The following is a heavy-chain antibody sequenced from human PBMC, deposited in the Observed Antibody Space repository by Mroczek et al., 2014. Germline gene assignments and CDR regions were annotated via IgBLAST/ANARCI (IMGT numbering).Heavy chain of an antibody. CDR1: GFHVLVAIW. CDR2: IKQDGSEE. J-gene: IGHJ5*02. Sequence: VQLQQSGGRLWSSLGGSLRLSCAASGFHVLVAIWMNWVRQAPGKGLEWVANIKQDGSEEYYVDSVKGRFAITRDNAKNSLYLQMNNLRAEDTAVYYCVRDAAGRSTQYNWFGPWGQGTLVTVSS. V-gene: IGHV3-7*01. D-gene: IGHD6-13*01. CDR3: VRDAAGRSTQYNWFGP.